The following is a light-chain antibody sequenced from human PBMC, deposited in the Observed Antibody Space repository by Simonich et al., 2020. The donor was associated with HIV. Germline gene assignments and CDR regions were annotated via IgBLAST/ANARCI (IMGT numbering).Light chain of an antibody. V-gene: IGKV4-1*01. J-gene: IGKJ4*01. CDR2: WAS. CDR1: RNILYNSNNKNY. Sequence: DIVMTQSPDSLAVSLGERATINCNSSRNILYNSNNKNYLTWYQQKPGQPPNLLIYWASTRESGVPDRFSGSGSGTDFTLTISSLQAEDVAVYYCQQYYGIPLTFGGGTRVEIK. CDR3: QQYYGIPLT.